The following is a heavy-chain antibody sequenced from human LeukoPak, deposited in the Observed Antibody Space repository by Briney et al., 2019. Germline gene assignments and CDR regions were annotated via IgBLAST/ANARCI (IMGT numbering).Heavy chain of an antibody. D-gene: IGHD3-10*01. Sequence: PSETLSLTCAVYGGSFSGYYWSWIRQPPGKGLEWIGEINHSGSTNYNPSLKSRNTISVDTSKNQFSLKLSSVTAADTAVYYCARRTIGNVLPRYWGQGTLVTVSS. CDR1: GGSFSGYY. CDR3: ARRTIGNVLPRY. J-gene: IGHJ4*02. V-gene: IGHV4-34*01. CDR2: INHSGST.